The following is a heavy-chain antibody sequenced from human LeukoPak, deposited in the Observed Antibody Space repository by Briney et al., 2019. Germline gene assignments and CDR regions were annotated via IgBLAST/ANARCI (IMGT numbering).Heavy chain of an antibody. V-gene: IGHV4-34*01. J-gene: IGHJ4*02. Sequence: SETLSLTCAVYGRSFSGYYWSWIRQPPGKGLEWIGEINHSGSTNYNPSLKSRVTISVDTSKNQFSLKLSSVTAADTAVYYCARARLGSLVSFDYWGQGTLVTVSP. CDR3: ARARLGSLVSFDY. CDR1: GRSFSGYY. CDR2: INHSGST. D-gene: IGHD7-27*01.